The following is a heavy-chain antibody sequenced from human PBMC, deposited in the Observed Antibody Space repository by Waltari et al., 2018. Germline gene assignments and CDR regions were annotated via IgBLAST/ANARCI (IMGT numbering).Heavy chain of an antibody. D-gene: IGHD6-19*01. CDR2: MNTPIGNS. V-gene: IGHV1-8*01. CDR1: GYPFTSYH. J-gene: IGHJ6*02. CDR3: AREFRSAAGHLNGMDI. Sequence: QVQLVQSGAEVKKPGASVTVSCKASGYPFTSYHINGVRQAPGQGLEWMGWMNTPIGNSAFAEKFQGRVTMTRDTSINTAYMELSGLRSEDTAVYYCAREFRSAAGHLNGMDIWGQGTAVTVSS.